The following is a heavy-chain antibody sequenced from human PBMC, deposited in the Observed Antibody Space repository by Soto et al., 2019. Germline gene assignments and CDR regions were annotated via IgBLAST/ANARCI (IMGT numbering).Heavy chain of an antibody. CDR1: GFTFSSYA. Sequence: GGSLRLSCAASGFTFSSYAMSWVRQAPGKGLEWVSAISGSGGSTYYADSVKGRFTISRDNSKNTLYLQMNSLRAEDTAVYYCAKGGPGHYDFWSGFVRGAQGETVCYFDYWGQGTLVTVAS. CDR2: ISGSGGST. V-gene: IGHV3-23*01. CDR3: AKGGPGHYDFWSGFVRGAQGETVCYFDY. J-gene: IGHJ4*02. D-gene: IGHD3-3*01.